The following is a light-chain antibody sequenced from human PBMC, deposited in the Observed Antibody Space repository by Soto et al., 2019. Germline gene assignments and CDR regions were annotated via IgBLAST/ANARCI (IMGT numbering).Light chain of an antibody. V-gene: IGKV3-15*01. CDR1: HSVSSN. J-gene: IGKJ3*01. Sequence: EAVMTQSPATLSVSPGERPTLSCRASHSVSSNLAWYQQKPGQAPRLLIYDASTRATGIPARFSGSGSGTEFTLTISSLQSEDFAVYYCQQYNTWPLTFGPGTKVDIK. CDR2: DAS. CDR3: QQYNTWPLT.